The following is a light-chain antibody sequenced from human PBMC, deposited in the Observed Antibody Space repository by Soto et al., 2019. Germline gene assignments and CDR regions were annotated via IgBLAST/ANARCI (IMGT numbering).Light chain of an antibody. CDR2: EVS. Sequence: QSALTQPASVSGSPGQSITISCTGTSSDIGSNNYVSWFQQRPGKAPTLIIYEVSNRPSGVSTHFSDSKSGNTASLTISGLLPEDEAEYYGSSYTTATRLFGGGTKLTVL. CDR1: SSDIGSNNY. V-gene: IGLV2-14*01. CDR3: SSYTTATRL. J-gene: IGLJ3*02.